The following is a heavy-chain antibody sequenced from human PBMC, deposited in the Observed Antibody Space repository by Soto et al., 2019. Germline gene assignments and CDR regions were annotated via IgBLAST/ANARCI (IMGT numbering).Heavy chain of an antibody. D-gene: IGHD3-22*01. CDR1: GFTFDDYA. J-gene: IGHJ1*01. CDR3: AKDLSNDSSGYYLQH. Sequence: PGGSLRLSCAASGFTFDDYAMHWVRQAPGKGLEWVSGISWNSGSIGYADSVKCRFTFSRDNAKNSLYLQMNSLRAEDTALYYCAKDLSNDSSGYYLQHWGQGTLVTGSS. V-gene: IGHV3-9*01. CDR2: ISWNSGSI.